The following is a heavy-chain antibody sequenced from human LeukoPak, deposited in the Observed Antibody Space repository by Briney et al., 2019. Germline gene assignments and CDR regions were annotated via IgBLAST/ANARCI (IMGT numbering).Heavy chain of an antibody. V-gene: IGHV3-23*01. D-gene: IGHD3-16*02. CDR1: GFTFSSYG. CDR2: ISGSGGST. CDR3: AKDYDYVWGSYRPQCFDY. J-gene: IGHJ4*02. Sequence: GGSLRLSCAASGFTFSSYGMSWVRQAPGKGLEWVSAISGSGGSTYYADSVKGRFTISRDNSKNTLYLQMNSLRAEDTAVYYCAKDYDYVWGSYRPQCFDYWGQGTLVTVSS.